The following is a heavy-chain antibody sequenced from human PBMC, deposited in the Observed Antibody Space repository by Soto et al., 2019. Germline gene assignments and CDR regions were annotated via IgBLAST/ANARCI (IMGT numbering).Heavy chain of an antibody. D-gene: IGHD3-22*01. J-gene: IGHJ5*02. Sequence: QVQLVQSGAEVKKPGASVKVSCKASGYTFTSYDINWVRQATGQGLEWMGWVKPNSGKTGYAQKSQGSVTMTRNTSSSTADMELSSLRSEDTAVYYCARHDGSGYYEGWFDPWGQGTLVTVSS. V-gene: IGHV1-8*01. CDR3: ARHDGSGYYEGWFDP. CDR1: GYTFTSYD. CDR2: VKPNSGKT.